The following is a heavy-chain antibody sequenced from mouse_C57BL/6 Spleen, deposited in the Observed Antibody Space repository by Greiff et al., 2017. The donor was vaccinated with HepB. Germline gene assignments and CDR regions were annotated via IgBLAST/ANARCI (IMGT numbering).Heavy chain of an antibody. V-gene: IGHV1-82*01. CDR2: IYPGDGDT. CDR3: ARVVPFAY. J-gene: IGHJ3*01. Sequence: VQRVESGPELVKPGASVKISCKASGYAFSSSWMNWVKQRPGKGLEWIGRIYPGDGDTNYNGKFKGKATLTADKSSSTAYMQLSSLTSEDSAVYFCARVVPFAYWGQGTLVTVSA. CDR1: GYAFSSSW. D-gene: IGHD1-1*02.